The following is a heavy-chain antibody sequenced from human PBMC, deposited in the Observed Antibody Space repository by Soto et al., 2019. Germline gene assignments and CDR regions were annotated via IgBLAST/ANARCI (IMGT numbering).Heavy chain of an antibody. V-gene: IGHV3-30*18. Sequence: PGGSLSLSCAASGFTFSSYGTHWVRQAPGKGLEWVAVISYDGSNKYYTDSVKGRFTISRDNSKNTLYLQMNSLRAEDTAVYYCAKDVATVIDIWGQGTMVTVSS. D-gene: IGHD4-17*01. CDR1: GFTFSSYG. CDR2: ISYDGSNK. J-gene: IGHJ3*02. CDR3: AKDVATVIDI.